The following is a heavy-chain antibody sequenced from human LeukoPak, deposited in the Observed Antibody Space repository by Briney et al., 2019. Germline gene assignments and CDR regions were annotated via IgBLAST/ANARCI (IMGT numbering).Heavy chain of an antibody. CDR3: AKARGTDYGGYVIFDY. Sequence: GGSLRLSCAASGFTVSSNYMSWVRQAPGKGLEWVSGINWNGGSTGYADSVKGHFTISRDNSKNTLFLQMNSLRAEDTAVYYCAKARGTDYGGYVIFDYWGQGTLVTVSS. CDR1: GFTVSSNY. CDR2: INWNGGST. D-gene: IGHD4-17*01. J-gene: IGHJ4*02. V-gene: IGHV3-23*01.